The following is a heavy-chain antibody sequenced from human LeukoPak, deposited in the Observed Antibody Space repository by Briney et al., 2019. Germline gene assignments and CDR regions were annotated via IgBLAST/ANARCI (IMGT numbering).Heavy chain of an antibody. CDR2: IYYSGST. J-gene: IGHJ2*01. D-gene: IGHD4-17*01. V-gene: IGHV4-59*01. CDR3: ARGTTASLHWYFDL. CDR1: GGSISSNY. Sequence: PSETLSLTCIVSGGSISSNYWSWIRQPPGKGLEWIGYIYYSGSTNYNPSLKSRVSISVDTSKNQFSLKVNSVTAADTAVYYCARGTTASLHWYFDLWGRGTLVTVSS.